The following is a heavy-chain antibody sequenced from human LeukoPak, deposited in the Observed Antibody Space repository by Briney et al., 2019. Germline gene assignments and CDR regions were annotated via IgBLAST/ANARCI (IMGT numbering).Heavy chain of an antibody. J-gene: IGHJ4*02. D-gene: IGHD6-19*01. V-gene: IGHV1-69*06. CDR1: GCTFSRYA. Sequence: ASVKVSFKASGCTFSRYAISWVRQAPGQGLEWMGGIIPIFGTSNYAQKFQGRVTITAAKSTSTAYMELSSLRSEDTAVYYCARGYSSGWSMDYFDYWGQGTLVTVSS. CDR2: IIPIFGTS. CDR3: ARGYSSGWSMDYFDY.